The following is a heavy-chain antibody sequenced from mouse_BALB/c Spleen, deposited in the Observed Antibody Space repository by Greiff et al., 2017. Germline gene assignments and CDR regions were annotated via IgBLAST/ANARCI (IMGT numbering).Heavy chain of an antibody. J-gene: IGHJ3*01. V-gene: IGHV5-9-4*01. CDR2: ISSGGSYT. CDR3: ARMDGNPAWFAY. CDR1: GFTFSSYA. Sequence: EVKLQESGGGLVKPGGSLKLSCAASGFTFSSYAMSWVRQSPEKRLEWVAEISSGGSYTYYPDTVTGRFTISRDNAKNTLYLEMSSLRSEDTAMYYCARMDGNPAWFAYWGQGTLVTVSA. D-gene: IGHD2-1*01.